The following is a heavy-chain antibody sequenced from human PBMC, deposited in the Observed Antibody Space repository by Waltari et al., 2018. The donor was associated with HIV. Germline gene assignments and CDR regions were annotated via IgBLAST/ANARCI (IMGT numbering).Heavy chain of an antibody. CDR2: NNAGNGKT. D-gene: IGHD3-10*01. CDR1: GYTFTSYA. J-gene: IGHJ5*02. Sequence: QVQLVQSGAEVKKPGASVKVSCKASGYTFTSYAMHWVRQAPGQRLEGMGWNNAGNGKTKESQKCQGIVTSTRDTAARTAYMELSSLRSEDTAVYYCARDYLPHTVPVRWYNWFDPWGQGTLVTVSS. CDR3: ARDYLPHTVPVRWYNWFDP. V-gene: IGHV1-3*01.